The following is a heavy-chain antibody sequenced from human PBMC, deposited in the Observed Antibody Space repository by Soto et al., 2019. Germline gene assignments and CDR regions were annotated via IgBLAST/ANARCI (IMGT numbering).Heavy chain of an antibody. Sequence: GASVKVSCKASGYTFTSYAMHWVRQAPGQRLEWMGWINAGNGNTKYSQKFQGRATITRDTSASTAYMELSSLRSEDTAVYYCARQRYFDWSTDYYGMDVWGQGTTVTVSS. J-gene: IGHJ6*02. V-gene: IGHV1-3*01. CDR1: GYTFTSYA. CDR2: INAGNGNT. CDR3: ARQRYFDWSTDYYGMDV. D-gene: IGHD3-9*01.